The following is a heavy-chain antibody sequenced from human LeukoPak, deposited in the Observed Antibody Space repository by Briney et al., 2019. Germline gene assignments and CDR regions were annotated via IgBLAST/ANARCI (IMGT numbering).Heavy chain of an antibody. V-gene: IGHV3-23*01. Sequence: GGSLRLSCTASGFTFSSYAMSWVRQAPGKGLEWVSVISGSGDNTYFADFVKGRFTISRDNSKTTLYLQMNSLRAEDTAVYYCAKDKMYSDFWSGHDAFDIWGQGTMVTVSS. D-gene: IGHD3-3*01. CDR3: AKDKMYSDFWSGHDAFDI. CDR2: ISGSGDNT. CDR1: GFTFSSYA. J-gene: IGHJ3*02.